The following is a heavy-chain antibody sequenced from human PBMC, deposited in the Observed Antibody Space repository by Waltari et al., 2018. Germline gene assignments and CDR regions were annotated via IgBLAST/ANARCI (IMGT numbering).Heavy chain of an antibody. D-gene: IGHD2-2*01. V-gene: IGHV3-30-3*01. Sequence: QGQLVESGGGVVQPGRSLRLSCEVSGFSFRTYPMHWVRRAPGKGLEWVAVVSFDENISYYADSVKGRFTISRDNSESTLYLQMNSLRAEDTAVYFCARDPRGDASFYYHMDVWGRGTTVTVSS. CDR1: GFSFRTYP. CDR3: ARDPRGDASFYYHMDV. J-gene: IGHJ6*03. CDR2: VSFDENIS.